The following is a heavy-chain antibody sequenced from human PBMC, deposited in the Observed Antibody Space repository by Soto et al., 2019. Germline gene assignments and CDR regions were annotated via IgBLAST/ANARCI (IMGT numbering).Heavy chain of an antibody. CDR1: GFTFDDYA. Sequence: EGQLVESGGGLVQPGRSLRLSCAASGFTFDDYAMHWVRQAPGKGLEWVSGISWNSGSIGYADSVKGRFTISRDNAKNSLYLQMNSLRAEDTALYYCAKDRGSGYLDYWGQGTLVTVSS. CDR2: ISWNSGSI. J-gene: IGHJ4*02. CDR3: AKDRGSGYLDY. V-gene: IGHV3-9*01. D-gene: IGHD3-3*01.